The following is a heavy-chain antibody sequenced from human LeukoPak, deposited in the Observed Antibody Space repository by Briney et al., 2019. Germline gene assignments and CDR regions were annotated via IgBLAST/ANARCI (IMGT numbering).Heavy chain of an antibody. CDR1: GGTYSSYA. D-gene: IGHD3-22*01. V-gene: IGHV1-69*05. CDR2: IIPIFGTA. CDR3: NYYDSSGYDPVDY. Sequence: SVKVSCKASGGTYSSYAISWVRQAPGQGLEWMGGIIPIFGTANYAQKFQGRVTITTDESTSTAYMELSSLRSEDTAVYYCNYYDSSGYDPVDYWGQGTLVTVSS. J-gene: IGHJ4*02.